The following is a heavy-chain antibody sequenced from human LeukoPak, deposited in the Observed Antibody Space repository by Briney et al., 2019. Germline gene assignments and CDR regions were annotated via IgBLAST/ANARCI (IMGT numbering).Heavy chain of an antibody. CDR2: INTGNGDT. J-gene: IGHJ3*02. D-gene: IGHD1-26*01. CDR3: ARFSGAFDI. V-gene: IGHV1-3*04. Sequence: ASVKVSCKASGYTFTSYAMHWVRQAPGQRLEWMGWINTGNGDTKYSQKFQGRVTITRDTSASTAYLELTSLRSEDTAVYYCARFSGAFDIWGQGTMVTVSS. CDR1: GYTFTSYA.